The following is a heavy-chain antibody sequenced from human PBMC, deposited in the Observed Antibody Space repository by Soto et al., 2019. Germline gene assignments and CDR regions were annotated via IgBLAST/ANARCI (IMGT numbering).Heavy chain of an antibody. CDR3: AHLWFGAFDY. D-gene: IGHD3-10*01. J-gene: IGHJ4*02. CDR2: ISGSGGQT. V-gene: IGHV3-23*01. Sequence: EVQLLESGGGLVQPGGSLRLSCAASGFSFSSYAMNWARQTPGKGLEWVAGISGSGGQTYYADSVKGRFTISRDSPKNMVYLEINSLRVDETAVYYCAHLWFGAFDYWGQGTLVTVSS. CDR1: GFSFSSYA.